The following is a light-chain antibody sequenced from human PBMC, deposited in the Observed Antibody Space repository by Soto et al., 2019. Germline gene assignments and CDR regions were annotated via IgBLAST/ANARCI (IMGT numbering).Light chain of an antibody. Sequence: EILMTQSPATLSVSLGERATLSCRASLSVRNNLAWYQQKPGQAPRLLIYYASTRATGIPARFSGSGSGTEFTLTISSLQSEDFALYYCQQYNNWPPITFGQGTRLEIK. CDR1: LSVRNN. CDR2: YAS. V-gene: IGKV3-15*01. CDR3: QQYNNWPPIT. J-gene: IGKJ5*01.